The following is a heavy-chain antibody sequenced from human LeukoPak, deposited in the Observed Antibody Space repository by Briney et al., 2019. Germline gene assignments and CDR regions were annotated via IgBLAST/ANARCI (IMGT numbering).Heavy chain of an antibody. CDR3: ARDGIAVAYDY. CDR1: GFTFTDY. Sequence: GGSLRLSCAASGFTFTDYMSWVRQAPGKGVEGVAKINQDGSAKYNVDSVKGRFTISRDKAKKSLYLQMDSLRVEDTAVYHCARDGIAVAYDYWGQGTLVTVSS. D-gene: IGHD4-23*01. V-gene: IGHV3-7*01. CDR2: INQDGSAK. J-gene: IGHJ4*02.